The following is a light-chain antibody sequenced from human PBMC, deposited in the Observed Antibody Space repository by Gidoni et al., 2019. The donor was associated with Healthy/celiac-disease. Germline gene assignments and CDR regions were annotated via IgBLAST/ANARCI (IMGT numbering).Light chain of an antibody. Sequence: AIQLTQSPSSLSASVGDRVTITCRASHGISSALAWYQQKPGKAPKLLIYDASSLESGVPSRFSGSGSGTDFTLTIISRQPEDFATYYCQQFNSYPITFGQGTRLEIK. CDR1: HGISSA. V-gene: IGKV1-13*02. J-gene: IGKJ5*01. CDR2: DAS. CDR3: QQFNSYPIT.